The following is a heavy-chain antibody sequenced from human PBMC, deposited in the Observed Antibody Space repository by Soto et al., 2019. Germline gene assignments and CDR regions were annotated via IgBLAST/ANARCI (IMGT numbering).Heavy chain of an antibody. CDR2: ISYDGSNK. D-gene: IGHD2-15*01. V-gene: IGHV3-30-3*01. CDR1: GFTFSSYA. Sequence: ESGGGVVQPGRSLRLSCAASGFTFSSYAMHWVRQAPGKGLEWVAVISYDGSNKYYADSVKGRFTISRDNSKNTLYLQMNSLRAEDTAVYYCARDGLLGYFDYWVQGTLVTVSS. CDR3: ARDGLLGYFDY. J-gene: IGHJ4*02.